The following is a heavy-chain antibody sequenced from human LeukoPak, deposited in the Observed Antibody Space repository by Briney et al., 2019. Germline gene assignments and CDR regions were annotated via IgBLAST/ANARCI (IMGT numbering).Heavy chain of an antibody. Sequence: ASVKVSCKASGYTFTGFYIHWVRQAPGQGLEWMGWINPNSGGTNYAQKFQGRVTMTRDTSISTAYMELSRLRSDDTAVYYCAREPCSSTSCGNENDDDYWGQGTLVTVSS. CDR3: AREPCSSTSCGNENDDDY. CDR1: GYTFTGFY. CDR2: INPNSGGT. V-gene: IGHV1-2*02. J-gene: IGHJ4*02. D-gene: IGHD2-2*01.